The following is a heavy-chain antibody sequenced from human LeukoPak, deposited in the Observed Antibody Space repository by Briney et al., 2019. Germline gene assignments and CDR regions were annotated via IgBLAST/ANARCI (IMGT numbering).Heavy chain of an antibody. CDR2: INHSGST. V-gene: IGHV4-34*01. J-gene: IGHJ4*02. D-gene: IGHD3-10*01. CDR3: ARGHQRGSGSYYSY. Sequence: KPSETLSLTCAVYGGSFSGYYWSWIRQPPGKGLEWIGEINHSGSTNYNPSLKSRVTISVDTSKNQFSLKLSSVTAADTAVYYCARGHQRGSGSYYSYWGQGTLVTVSS. CDR1: GGSFSGYY.